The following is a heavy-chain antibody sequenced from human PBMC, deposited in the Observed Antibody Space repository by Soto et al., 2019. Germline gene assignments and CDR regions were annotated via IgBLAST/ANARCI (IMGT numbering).Heavy chain of an antibody. CDR3: ALCPDYSGYDLALFDY. D-gene: IGHD5-12*01. J-gene: IGHJ4*02. V-gene: IGHV2-5*01. CDR1: GFSLSTSGVG. CDR2: IYWNDDK. Sequence: SGPTLVNPTQTLTLTCTFSGFSLSTSGVGVGWIRQPPGKALEWLALIYWNDDKRYSPSLKSRLTITKDTSKNQVVLTMTNMDPVDTATYYCALCPDYSGYDLALFDYWGQGTLVTVSS.